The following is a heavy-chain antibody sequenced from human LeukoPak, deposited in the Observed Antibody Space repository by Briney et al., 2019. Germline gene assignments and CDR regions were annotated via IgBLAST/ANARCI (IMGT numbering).Heavy chain of an antibody. CDR2: ISSSSSYI. D-gene: IGHD6-19*01. CDR3: ARGGSGWYYGD. V-gene: IGHV3-21*01. CDR1: GFTFSSYS. Sequence: GGSLRLSCAASGFTFSSYSMNWVRQAPGMGLEWVSSISSSSSYIYYADSVKGRFTISRDNAKNSLYLQMNSLRAEDTAVYYCARGGSGWYYGDWGQGTLVTVSS. J-gene: IGHJ4*02.